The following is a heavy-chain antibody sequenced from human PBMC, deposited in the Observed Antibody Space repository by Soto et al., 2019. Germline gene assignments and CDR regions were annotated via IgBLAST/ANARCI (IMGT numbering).Heavy chain of an antibody. CDR1: GFPFSIYA. CDR2: ISGSGDNT. CDR3: AKDVLMFAIGGVIAHFDS. J-gene: IGHJ4*02. Sequence: PGGSLRLSCEVSGFPFSIYAMTWVRQAPGQGLEWVSSISGSGDNTYYADCVKGRVTISRDNCRNTLYPQMNSLRAEDTAVYYCAKDVLMFAIGGVIAHFDSWGQGTLVTVSS. V-gene: IGHV3-23*01. D-gene: IGHD3-16*02.